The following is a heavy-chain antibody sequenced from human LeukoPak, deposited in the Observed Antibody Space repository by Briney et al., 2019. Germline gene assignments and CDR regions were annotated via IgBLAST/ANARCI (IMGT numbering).Heavy chain of an antibody. V-gene: IGHV3-7*01. D-gene: IGHD4-17*01. J-gene: IGHJ2*01. CDR1: GFTFSSYW. CDR3: ARGGYGAYYFDL. Sequence: GGSLRLSCAASGFTFSSYWMSWVRQAPGKGLEWVANIKQDGSEKYYVDSVKGRFTISRDNAENTLYLQMNSLRAEDTAVYYCARGGYGAYYFDLWGRGTLVTVSS. CDR2: IKQDGSEK.